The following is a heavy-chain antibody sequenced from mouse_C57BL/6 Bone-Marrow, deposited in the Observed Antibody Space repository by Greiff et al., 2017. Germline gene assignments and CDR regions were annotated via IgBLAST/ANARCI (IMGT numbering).Heavy chain of an antibody. CDR1: GYTFTSYD. CDR3: ARDDGSSYWYVDV. V-gene: IGHV1-85*01. J-gene: IGHJ1*03. Sequence: VQLQQSGPELVKPGASVKLSCKASGYTFTSYDINWVKQRPGQGLEWIGWIYPRGGSTKYNEKFKGKAILTVDTASSTAYIELHSLTSEDSAVYFWARDDGSSYWYVDVWGTGTTVTVSS. D-gene: IGHD1-1*01. CDR2: IYPRGGST.